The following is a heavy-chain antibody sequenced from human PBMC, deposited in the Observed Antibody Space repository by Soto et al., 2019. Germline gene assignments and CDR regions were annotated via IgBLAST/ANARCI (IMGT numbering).Heavy chain of an antibody. CDR2: ISTDNGST. CDR1: GYTFSNFG. V-gene: IGHV1-18*01. Sequence: QVQLVQSGGEVKKPGASVKVSCKASGYTFSNFGISWVRQAPGQGLEWMGWISTDNGSTKYAQNLQGRVTMTTDTTTSTAYMELRSLRSDDTAGYYCTRDAKYYDIMTGYFVNDYWGQGTLVTVSS. J-gene: IGHJ4*02. CDR3: TRDAKYYDIMTGYFVNDY. D-gene: IGHD3-9*01.